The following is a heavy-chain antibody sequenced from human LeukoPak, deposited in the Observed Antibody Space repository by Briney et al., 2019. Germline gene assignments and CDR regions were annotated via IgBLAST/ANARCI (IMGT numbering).Heavy chain of an antibody. CDR2: ISYDGSNK. D-gene: IGHD3-22*01. V-gene: IGHV3-30*18. CDR3: AKDSSGYY. CDR1: GFTFINYG. Sequence: GGSLRLSCAASGFTFINYGMYWVRQAPGKGLEWVAVISYDGSNKYYADSVKGRFTISRDNSKNTLYLQMNSLRAEDTAVYYCAKDSSGYYWGQGTLVTVSS. J-gene: IGHJ4*02.